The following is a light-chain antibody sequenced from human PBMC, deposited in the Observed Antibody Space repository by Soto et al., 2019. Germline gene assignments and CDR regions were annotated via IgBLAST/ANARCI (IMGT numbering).Light chain of an antibody. CDR1: SSDVGGYNY. CDR3: SSYTSSSSVYV. CDR2: EVS. Sequence: QSALTQPASVSGSSGQSITISCTGTSSDVGGYNYVSWYQQHPGKAPKLMIYEVSNRPSGVSNRFSGSKSGNTASLTISGLRAEDEADYYCSSYTSSSSVYVFGTGTKLTV. V-gene: IGLV2-14*01. J-gene: IGLJ1*01.